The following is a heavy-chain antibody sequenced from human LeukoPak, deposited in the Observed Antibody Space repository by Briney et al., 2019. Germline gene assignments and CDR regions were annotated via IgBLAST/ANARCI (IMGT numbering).Heavy chain of an antibody. V-gene: IGHV3-53*01. J-gene: IGHJ6*02. CDR2: IYSGGST. CDR3: ARDVAYYGMDV. CDR1: GFTVSSNY. D-gene: IGHD2-21*01. Sequence: GGSLRLSCAAPGFTVSSNYMSWVRQAPGKGLEWVSVIYSGGSTYYADSVKGRFTISRDNSKNTLYLQMNSLRAEDTAVYYCARDVAYYGMDVWGQGTTVTVSS.